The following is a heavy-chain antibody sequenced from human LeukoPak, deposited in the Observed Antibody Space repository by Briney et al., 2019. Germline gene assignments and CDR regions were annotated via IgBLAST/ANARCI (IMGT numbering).Heavy chain of an antibody. J-gene: IGHJ5*02. CDR1: GFSFSDFY. Sequence: ASLRLSCAASGFSFSDFYMSWVRQAPGKGLEWVSAISGSGGSTYYAASVKGRFTISRDNSKNTLYLQRNSLRAEDTAVYYCAKLGGFGELSAGENWFDPWGQGTLVTVSS. D-gene: IGHD3-10*01. CDR3: AKLGGFGELSAGENWFDP. V-gene: IGHV3-23*01. CDR2: ISGSGGST.